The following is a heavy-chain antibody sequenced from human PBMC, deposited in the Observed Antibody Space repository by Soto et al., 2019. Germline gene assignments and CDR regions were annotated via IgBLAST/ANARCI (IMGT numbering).Heavy chain of an antibody. CDR1: GDSVSSNSAA. V-gene: IGHV6-1*01. J-gene: IGHJ6*02. D-gene: IGHD6-19*01. CDR3: ASGLLAVAAPRGYYYYRMDV. CDR2: TYYRSKWYN. Sequence: SQTLSLTCVISGDSVSSNSAAWNWIRQSPSRGLEWLGRTYYRSKWYNDYAVSVKSRITIDPDTSKNQFSLQLNSVTPEDTAVYYCASGLLAVAAPRGYYYYRMDVWGQGTTVTVSS.